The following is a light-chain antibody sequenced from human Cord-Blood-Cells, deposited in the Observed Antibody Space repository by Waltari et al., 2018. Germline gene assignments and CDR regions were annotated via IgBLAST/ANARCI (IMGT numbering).Light chain of an antibody. Sequence: QSVLTQPPSVSEAPRQRVTISCSGSSSNIGNNAVNCYQHLPGKAPKLLIYYDDLLPSGVSDRFSGSKSGTSASLAISGLQSEDEADYYCAAWDDSLNGWVFGGGTKLTVL. CDR1: SSNIGNNA. CDR2: YDD. J-gene: IGLJ3*02. V-gene: IGLV1-36*01. CDR3: AAWDDSLNGWV.